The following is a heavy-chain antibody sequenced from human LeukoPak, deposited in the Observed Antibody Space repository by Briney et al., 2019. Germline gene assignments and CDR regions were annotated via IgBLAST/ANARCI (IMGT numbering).Heavy chain of an antibody. V-gene: IGHV4-59*08. CDR1: GGSISSYY. CDR2: IYYSGST. J-gene: IGHJ4*02. CDR3: ARPVYYYDSSGYYYFDY. Sequence: PSETLSLTCTVSGGSISSYYWSWIRQPPGKGLEWIGYIYYSGSTNYNPSLKSRVTISVDTSKNQFSLKLSSVTAADTAVYYCARPVYYYDSSGYYYFDYWGQGTLVTVSS. D-gene: IGHD3-22*01.